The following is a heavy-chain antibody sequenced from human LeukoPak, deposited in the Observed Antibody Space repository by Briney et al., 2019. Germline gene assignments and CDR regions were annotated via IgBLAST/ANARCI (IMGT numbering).Heavy chain of an antibody. CDR1: GGSISSSSYY. CDR3: ARHGTTVTLYYFDY. D-gene: IGHD4-11*01. J-gene: IGHJ4*02. Sequence: PSETLSLTCTVSGGSISSSSYYWGWIRQPPGKGLEWIGSIYYSGSTYYNPSLKSRVTISVDTSKNQFSLKLSSVTAADTAVYYCARHGTTVTLYYFDYWGQGTLVTVSS. CDR2: IYYSGST. V-gene: IGHV4-39*01.